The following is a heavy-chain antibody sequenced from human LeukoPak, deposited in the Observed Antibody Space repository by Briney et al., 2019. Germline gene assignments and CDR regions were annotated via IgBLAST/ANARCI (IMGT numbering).Heavy chain of an antibody. V-gene: IGHV3-33*01. CDR2: IWYDGSNK. J-gene: IGHJ4*02. CDR1: GFTFSSYG. Sequence: GGSLRLSCAASGFTFSSYGMHWVRQAPGKGLEWVAVIWYDGSNKYYADSVKGRFTISRDNSKNTLYLQMNSLRAEDTAVYYRARGFGVVITTVPLDYWGQGTLVTVSS. CDR3: ARGFGVVITTVPLDY. D-gene: IGHD3-22*01.